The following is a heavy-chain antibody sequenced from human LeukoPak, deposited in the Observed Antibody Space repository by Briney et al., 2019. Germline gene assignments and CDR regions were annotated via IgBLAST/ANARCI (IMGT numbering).Heavy chain of an antibody. V-gene: IGHV4-59*01. CDR2: IYYSGST. J-gene: IGHJ4*02. CDR3: ARVCYDSSCDY. Sequence: SGTLSLTCTVSGGSISSYYWSWIRQPPGKGLEWIGYIYYSGSTNYNPSLKSRVTISVDTSKNQFSLKLSSVTAADTAVYYCARVCYDSSCDYWGQGTLVTVSS. CDR1: GGSISSYY. D-gene: IGHD3-22*01.